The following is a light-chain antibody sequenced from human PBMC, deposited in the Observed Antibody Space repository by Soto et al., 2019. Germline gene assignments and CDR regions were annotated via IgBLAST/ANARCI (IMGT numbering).Light chain of an antibody. CDR1: SSEVGGYNY. Sequence: QSALTQPASVSGSPGQSITISCTGTSSEVGGYNYVSWYQQHPGKAPKLMIYDVSNRPSGVSNRFSGSKSGNTASLTISGLKAEDEADYYCSSYTSSSTLDVVFGGGTKLTVL. CDR2: DVS. V-gene: IGLV2-14*01. J-gene: IGLJ2*01. CDR3: SSYTSSSTLDVV.